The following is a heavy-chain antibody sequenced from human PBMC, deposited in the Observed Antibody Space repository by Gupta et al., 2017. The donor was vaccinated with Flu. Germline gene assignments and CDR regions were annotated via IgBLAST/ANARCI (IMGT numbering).Heavy chain of an antibody. V-gene: IGHV3-15*01. CDR3: TTDLWELRSYWYFDL. CDR2: IKSKTDGGTT. J-gene: IGHJ2*01. Sequence: EVQLVESGGGLVKPGGSLRLSCAASGFTFSNAWMSWVRQAPGKGLEWVGRIKSKTDGGTTDYAAPVKGRFTISRDDSKNTLYLQMNSLKTEDTAVYYCTTDLWELRSYWYFDLWGRGTLVTVSS. D-gene: IGHD1-26*01. CDR1: GFTFSNAW.